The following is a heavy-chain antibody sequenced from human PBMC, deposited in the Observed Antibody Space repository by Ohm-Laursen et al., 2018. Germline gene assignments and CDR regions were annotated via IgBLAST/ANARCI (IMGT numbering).Heavy chain of an antibody. Sequence: GTLSLTWAVSGYSISSGYYWGWIRQPPGKGLEWIGSIYHSGSTYYNPSLKSRVTISVDTSKNQFSLKLSSVTAADTAVYYCARDHGRYCSGGSCNDFDYWGQGTLVTVSS. CDR1: GYSISSGYY. D-gene: IGHD2-15*01. CDR3: ARDHGRYCSGGSCNDFDY. V-gene: IGHV4-38-2*02. J-gene: IGHJ4*02. CDR2: IYHSGST.